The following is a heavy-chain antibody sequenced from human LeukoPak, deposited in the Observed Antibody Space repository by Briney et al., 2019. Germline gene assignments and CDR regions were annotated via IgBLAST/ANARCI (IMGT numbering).Heavy chain of an antibody. V-gene: IGHV3-21*01. CDR1: GFTFSSY. CDR2: ISSTSSYI. Sequence: GGSLRLSCAASGFTFSSYMYWVRQAPGKELEWVSSISSTSSYIYYADSVKGRFTISRDNAKNSLYLQMNSLRADDTAGYYCARGQSRYFDWYLGFFDYWGQGTLVTVSS. D-gene: IGHD3-9*01. J-gene: IGHJ4*02. CDR3: ARGQSRYFDWYLGFFDY.